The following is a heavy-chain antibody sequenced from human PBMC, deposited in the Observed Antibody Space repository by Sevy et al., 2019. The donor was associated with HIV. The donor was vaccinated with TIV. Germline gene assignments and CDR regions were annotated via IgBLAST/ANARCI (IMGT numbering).Heavy chain of an antibody. CDR3: ARSTDYYDNSGYDS. CDR1: GFTFSYYT. CDR2: ISSGGSYI. J-gene: IGHJ4*02. D-gene: IGHD3-22*01. V-gene: IGHV3-21*03. Sequence: GGSLRLSCVASGFTFSYYTMNWVRQAPGKGLEWVSSISSGGSYIFYADSMKGRFTVSRDNAKNSLFLQMNSLRDEDTALYFCARSTDYYDNSGYDSWGRGTLVTVSS.